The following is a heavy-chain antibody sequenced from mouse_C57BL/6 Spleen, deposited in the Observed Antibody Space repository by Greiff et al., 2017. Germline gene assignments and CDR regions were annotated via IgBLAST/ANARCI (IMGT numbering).Heavy chain of an antibody. CDR2: VDPETGGT. CDR1: GYTFTDYE. J-gene: IGHJ4*01. Sequence: VQLQQSGAELVRPGASVTLSCKASGYTFTDYEMHWVRQTPVHGLEWIGAVDPETGGTAYNQKFKGKAILTADKSSSTAYMELRSLTSEDSAVYYCTREGVLYYSNYGTMDYWGQGTSGTVSS. D-gene: IGHD2-5*01. CDR3: TREGVLYYSNYGTMDY. V-gene: IGHV1-15*01.